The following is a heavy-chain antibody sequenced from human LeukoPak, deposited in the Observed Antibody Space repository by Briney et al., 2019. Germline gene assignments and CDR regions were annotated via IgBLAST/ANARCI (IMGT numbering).Heavy chain of an antibody. Sequence: SGPTLVNPTQTLTLTCTFSGFSLSTSGVGVGWIRQPPGKALEWLALIYWDDDKRYSPSLKSSLTITKDTSKNQVVLTMTDMDPVDTATYYCAHRLIAAAIFDYWGQGTLVTVSS. D-gene: IGHD6-13*01. V-gene: IGHV2-5*02. CDR2: IYWDDDK. J-gene: IGHJ4*02. CDR1: GFSLSTSGVG. CDR3: AHRLIAAAIFDY.